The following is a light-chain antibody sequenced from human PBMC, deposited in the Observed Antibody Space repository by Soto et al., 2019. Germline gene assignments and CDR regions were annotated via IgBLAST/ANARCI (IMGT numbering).Light chain of an antibody. CDR3: QQRSNWPVT. Sequence: EIVLTQSPGTLSLSPGERATLSCRASQSVSRYLVWYQQKPGQAPRLLIYDASTRATGISARFSGSGSGTDFTLTISSLEPEDFAMYYCQQRSNWPVTFGQGTKV. J-gene: IGKJ1*01. V-gene: IGKV3-11*01. CDR1: QSVSRY. CDR2: DAS.